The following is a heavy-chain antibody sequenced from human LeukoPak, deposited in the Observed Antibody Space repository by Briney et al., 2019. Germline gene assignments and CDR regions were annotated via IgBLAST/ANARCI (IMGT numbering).Heavy chain of an antibody. J-gene: IGHJ4*02. Sequence: GSSLRLFCAASGFPINNYHIHWLPHATGKAPEGVALISYNGSNSYNAASVKGRFTISRDNSKNTLFLQLNSLRVEDTAVYYCATASHPTVVGPSYIAYWGQGTLVTVSS. CDR1: GFPINNYH. D-gene: IGHD2-21*01. CDR2: ISYNGSNS. CDR3: ATASHPTVVGPSYIAY. V-gene: IGHV3-30*03.